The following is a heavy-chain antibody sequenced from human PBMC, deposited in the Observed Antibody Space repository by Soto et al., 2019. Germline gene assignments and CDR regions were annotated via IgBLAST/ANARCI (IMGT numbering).Heavy chain of an antibody. D-gene: IGHD3-10*01. J-gene: IGHJ3*02. V-gene: IGHV3-11*01. CDR3: ARVKECSITNYYARNAFDI. Sequence: PGGSLRLSCAASGFIFSDHYMSWIRQTPGEGLEWVSYISSGGSGIHYADSVKGRFTISRDNAKNSLYLQMNSLRAEDTAVYYCARVKECSITNYYARNAFDIWCQETVLTVSS. CDR2: ISSGGSGI. CDR1: GFIFSDHY.